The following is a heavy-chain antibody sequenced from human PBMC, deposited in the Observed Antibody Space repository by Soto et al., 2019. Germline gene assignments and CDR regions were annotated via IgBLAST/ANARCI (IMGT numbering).Heavy chain of an antibody. CDR2: IVPIFYAA. D-gene: IGHD2-21*01. CDR1: GGTFSSFA. Sequence: QVQLVQSGAEVEKPGSSVTFSCKASGGTFSSFAISWVRQAPGQGRAWMGEIVPIFYAAYYAQKSHGRVSINSHDSTSTASVELSSLRYDDTAVYYCARVVVQRFLSAPQIHYSCGIDVWGQGTMVTVSS. CDR3: ARVVVQRFLSAPQIHYSCGIDV. J-gene: IGHJ6*02. V-gene: IGHV1-69*01.